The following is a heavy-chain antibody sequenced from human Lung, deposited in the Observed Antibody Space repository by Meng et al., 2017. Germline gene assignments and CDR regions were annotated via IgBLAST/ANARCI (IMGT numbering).Heavy chain of an antibody. CDR2: IKPNSGDT. D-gene: IGHD6-25*01. CDR3: ARGFGSSGSGY. Sequence: QWRRVESRAQVKSQGASVKVSCQASGYAFTGYNMHWVRQAPGQGLEWMGWIKPNSGDTNYAQKFQGRVTMTRDTSISTAYMELSRLKYDDTAVYYCARGFGSSGSGYWGQGTLVTVSS. CDR1: GYAFTGYN. J-gene: IGHJ4*02. V-gene: IGHV1-2*02.